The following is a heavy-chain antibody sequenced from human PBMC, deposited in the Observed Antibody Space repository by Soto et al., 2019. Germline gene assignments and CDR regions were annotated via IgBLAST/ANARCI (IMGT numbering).Heavy chain of an antibody. CDR1: GFTFSSFA. Sequence: EVQLLESGGGLAQPGGSLRLSCAASGFTFSSFAMSWVRQAPGKGLEWVSVISGSDDSTYYTDSVKGRFTISRDNSKNPPYLHMNSLSAEDAAVYYCARARSGRCYSRSHYWGQGTLVTLSS. CDR2: ISGSDDST. J-gene: IGHJ4*02. CDR3: ARARSGRCYSRSHY. V-gene: IGHV3-23*01. D-gene: IGHD2-15*01.